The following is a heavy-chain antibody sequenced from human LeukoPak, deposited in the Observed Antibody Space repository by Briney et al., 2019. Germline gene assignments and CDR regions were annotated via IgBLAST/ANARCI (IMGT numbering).Heavy chain of an antibody. J-gene: IGHJ4*02. D-gene: IGHD6-13*01. V-gene: IGHV3-30-3*01. CDR1: GFTFSSYA. Sequence: PGRSLRLSCAASGFTFSSYAMHWVRQPSGKGLEWVAVISYNGNNKYSADSVKGRFTISRDNSKNTLYLQMNSLRAEDTAVYYCARDRDLAAAGYYFDYWGQGTLVTVSS. CDR3: ARDRDLAAAGYYFDY. CDR2: ISYNGNNK.